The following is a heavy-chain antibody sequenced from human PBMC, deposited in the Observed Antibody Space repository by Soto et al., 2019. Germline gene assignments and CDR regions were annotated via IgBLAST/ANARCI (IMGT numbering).Heavy chain of an antibody. CDR1: GGSISSGAYY. J-gene: IGHJ5*02. Sequence: QVQLQESGPGLVKPSQTLSLTCTVSGGSISSGAYYWSWIRQHPGKGLEWIGYIYYSGSTHYSPSLKSRVSISIDTSKNQFSLKLSSVTAADTAVYYCARGDQQSDWFDPWGHGTLVTVSS. D-gene: IGHD4-4*01. CDR2: IYYSGST. CDR3: ARGDQQSDWFDP. V-gene: IGHV4-31*03.